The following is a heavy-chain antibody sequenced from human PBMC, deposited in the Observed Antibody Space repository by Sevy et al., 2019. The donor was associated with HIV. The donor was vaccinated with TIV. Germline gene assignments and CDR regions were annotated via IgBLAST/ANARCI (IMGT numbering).Heavy chain of an antibody. Sequence: GGSLRLSCGASGFNFGSCAMNWVRQAPGKGLEWVSAVSGGGGTTYYADSVRGRLTISRDNSKNTVTLQMNSLRDGDTAVYYCAKDRIGYKRIPDYWGQRILVTVSS. CDR1: GFNFGSCA. CDR2: VSGGGGTT. V-gene: IGHV3-23*01. J-gene: IGHJ4*02. D-gene: IGHD1-20*01. CDR3: AKDRIGYKRIPDY.